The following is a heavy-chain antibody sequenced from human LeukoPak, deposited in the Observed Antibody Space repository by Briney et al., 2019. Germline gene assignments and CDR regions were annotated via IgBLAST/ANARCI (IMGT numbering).Heavy chain of an antibody. CDR3: AREFPSGITIFGVASDAFDI. J-gene: IGHJ3*02. Sequence: SRVTILVDTSKNQFSLKLSSVTAADTAVYYCAREFPSGITIFGVASDAFDIWGQGTMVTVSS. D-gene: IGHD3-3*01. V-gene: IGHV4-39*07.